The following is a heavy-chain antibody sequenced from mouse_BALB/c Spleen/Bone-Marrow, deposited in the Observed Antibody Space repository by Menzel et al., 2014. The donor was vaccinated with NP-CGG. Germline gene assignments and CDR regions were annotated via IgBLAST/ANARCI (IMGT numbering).Heavy chain of an antibody. V-gene: IGHV5-17*02. D-gene: IGHD1-1*01. CDR2: ISSGSSTI. CDR1: GFTLSSSG. Sequence: EVQLQESGGGLVQPGGSRKLSCATSGFTLSSSGMHWVRQAPEKGLEWVAYISSGSSTIYYADTVKSRFTISRDNPKNTLYMQMTSLRSEDTAMYDSARKHYYSGFAYWGQGTLVTGSA. CDR3: ARKHYYSGFAY. J-gene: IGHJ3*01.